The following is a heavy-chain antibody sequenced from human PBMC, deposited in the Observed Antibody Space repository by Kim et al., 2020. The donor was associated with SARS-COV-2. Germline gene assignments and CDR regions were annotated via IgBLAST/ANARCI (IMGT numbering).Heavy chain of an antibody. CDR1: GGSISSYY. J-gene: IGHJ6*02. V-gene: IGHV4-59*13. CDR2: IYYSGST. D-gene: IGHD3-3*01. Sequence: SETLSLTCTVSGGSISSYYWSWIRQPPGKGLEWIGYIYYSGSTNYNPSLKSRVTISVDTSKNQFSLKLSSVTAADTAVYYCARVESYYDFWSGPTLYYGMDVWGQGTTVTVSS. CDR3: ARVESYYDFWSGPTLYYGMDV.